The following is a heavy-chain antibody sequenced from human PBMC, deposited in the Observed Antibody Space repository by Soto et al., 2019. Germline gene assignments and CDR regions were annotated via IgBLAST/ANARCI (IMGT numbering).Heavy chain of an antibody. J-gene: IGHJ6*02. V-gene: IGHV3-48*01. CDR1: GFTFSSYS. D-gene: IGHD6-13*01. Sequence: EVQLVESGGGLVQPGGSLRLSCAASGFTFSSYSMNWVRQAPGKGLEWVSYISSSSSTIYYADSVKGRFTISRDNAKNSLYLQLNSLRAEAAAVYYWGRDSAAAGPYYGMDVWGQGTTVTVSS. CDR3: GRDSAAAGPYYGMDV. CDR2: ISSSSSTI.